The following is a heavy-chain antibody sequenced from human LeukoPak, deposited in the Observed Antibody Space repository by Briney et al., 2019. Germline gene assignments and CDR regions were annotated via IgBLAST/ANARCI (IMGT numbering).Heavy chain of an antibody. J-gene: IGHJ4*02. CDR2: IIPILGIA. CDR1: GGTFSSYA. V-gene: IGHV1-69*04. Sequence: SVKVSCKASGGTFSSYAISWVRQAPGQGPEWMGRIIPILGIANYAQKFQGRVTITADKSTSTAYMELSSLRSEDTAVYYCARVAATGRYYFDYWGQGTLVTVSS. D-gene: IGHD2-15*01. CDR3: ARVAATGRYYFDY.